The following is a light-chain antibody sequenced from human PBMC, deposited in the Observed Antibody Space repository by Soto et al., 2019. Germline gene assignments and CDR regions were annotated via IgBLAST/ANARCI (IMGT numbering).Light chain of an antibody. J-gene: IGKJ2*01. Sequence: DIVLTQYPGTQSLSPGERDTLSCRASQSVSSSYLAWYQQKPGQAPRLLIYGASSRATGIPDRFSGSGSGTDFTLTISRLEPEDFAVYYWQQYGSSPYTFGQGTKLEIK. CDR3: QQYGSSPYT. CDR2: GAS. CDR1: QSVSSSY. V-gene: IGKV3-20*01.